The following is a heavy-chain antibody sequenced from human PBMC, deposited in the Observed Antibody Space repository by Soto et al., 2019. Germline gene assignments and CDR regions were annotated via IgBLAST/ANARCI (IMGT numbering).Heavy chain of an antibody. D-gene: IGHD4-17*01. CDR1: GFTFISYS. J-gene: IGHJ6*02. V-gene: IGHV3-21*01. CDR3: ARRMDGDWDYYYYGMDV. CDR2: ISSSSSYI. Sequence: GGSLRLSCAASGFTFISYSMNWVLQAPGKGLEWVSSISSSSSYIYYADSVKGRFTISRDNAKNSLYLQMNSLRAEDTAVYYCARRMDGDWDYYYYGMDVWGQGTTVTVSS.